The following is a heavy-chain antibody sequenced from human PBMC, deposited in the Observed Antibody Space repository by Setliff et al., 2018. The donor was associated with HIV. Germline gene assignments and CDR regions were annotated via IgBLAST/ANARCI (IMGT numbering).Heavy chain of an antibody. CDR2: IYSSGSA. CDR3: ARGDYRIIAAAGSGWFDP. Sequence: SETLSLTCSVSGGSISSRSPFYWGWIRQPPGKGLEWIGSIYSSGSAYYNPSLKSRVTISVDTSNNQFFLKLTSVTAADTAVYYCARGDYRIIAAAGSGWFDPWGQGTAVTVSS. J-gene: IGHJ5*02. D-gene: IGHD6-13*01. CDR1: GGSISSRSPFY. V-gene: IGHV4-39*01.